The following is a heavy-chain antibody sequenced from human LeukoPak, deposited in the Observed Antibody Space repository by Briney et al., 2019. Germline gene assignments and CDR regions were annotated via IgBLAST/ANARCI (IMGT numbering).Heavy chain of an antibody. CDR2: IYYSGTT. CDR3: ARGVYIAAAQYGY. J-gene: IGHJ4*02. V-gene: IGHV4-59*01. Sequence: SETLSLTCTVSGGSISSYYWSWVRQPPGKGLEWIGYIYYSGTTNYNPSLKGRVTISVDTSKNQFSLKLSSVTAADTAVYYCARGVYIAAAQYGYWGQGTLVTVSS. D-gene: IGHD6-13*01. CDR1: GGSISSYY.